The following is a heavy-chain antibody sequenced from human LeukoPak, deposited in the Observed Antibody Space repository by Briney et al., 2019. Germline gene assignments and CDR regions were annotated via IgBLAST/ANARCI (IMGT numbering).Heavy chain of an antibody. D-gene: IGHD2-15*01. J-gene: IGHJ4*02. CDR1: GFTFTNYV. CDR3: ARDSETTPIHVLGY. CDR2: VSSDGGIK. Sequence: GRSLRLSCAASGFTFTNYVVHWVRQAPGKGLEWVTLVSSDGGIKYYADSVKGRFSVSRDISKNTLYLQMNSLRVDDTAVYYCARDSETTPIHVLGYWGQGTLVTVSS. V-gene: IGHV3-30-3*01.